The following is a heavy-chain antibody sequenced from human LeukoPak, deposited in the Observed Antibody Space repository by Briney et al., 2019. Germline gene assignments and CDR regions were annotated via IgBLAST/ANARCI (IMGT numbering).Heavy chain of an antibody. CDR1: GFTFSRYW. J-gene: IGHJ4*02. Sequence: GRSLRLSCAASGFTFSRYWMHWVRQAPGKGLVWVSLIKNDGSSTTYADSVKGRFTISRDNAKNTLFLQMNSLRADDTAIYYCASALGGQGGHWGQGTLVTVSS. CDR3: ASALGGQGGH. V-gene: IGHV3-74*03. D-gene: IGHD1-26*01. CDR2: IKNDGSST.